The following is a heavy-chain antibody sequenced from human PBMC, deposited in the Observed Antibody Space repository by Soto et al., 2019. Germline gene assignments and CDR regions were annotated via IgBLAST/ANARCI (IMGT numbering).Heavy chain of an antibody. J-gene: IGHJ4*02. CDR2: MYHSGSP. V-gene: IGHV4-31*03. Sequence: QVQLQESGPGLVKPSQTLSLTCTVSGGSISTGDFSWTWIRQHPGKGLEWIGDMYHSGSPYYNPSLKHRLTISVNPSKSQCSLRLSSVTAADTAVYYCARTRGNVVGINLEDTYFDHWGRGTLVTVSS. CDR1: GGSISTGDFS. CDR3: ARTRGNVVGINLEDTYFDH. D-gene: IGHD2-21*01.